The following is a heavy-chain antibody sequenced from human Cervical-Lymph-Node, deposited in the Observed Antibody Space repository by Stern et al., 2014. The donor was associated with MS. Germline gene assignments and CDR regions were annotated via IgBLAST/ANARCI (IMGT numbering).Heavy chain of an antibody. J-gene: IGHJ6*02. V-gene: IGHV1-2*06. CDR1: GYTFTGYY. D-gene: IGHD4/OR15-4a*01. Sequence: QVQLVESGAEGKKPGASVNVSCKASGYTFTGYYIHWVRQAPGQGLAWMGRINPNSGSTNSAQKFQGRVTIASDTSISTDNMQLNRLRPDDTAVYYCARGPTDYGHYYVYGMDVWGRGTTVTVSS. CDR2: INPNSGST. CDR3: ARGPTDYGHYYVYGMDV.